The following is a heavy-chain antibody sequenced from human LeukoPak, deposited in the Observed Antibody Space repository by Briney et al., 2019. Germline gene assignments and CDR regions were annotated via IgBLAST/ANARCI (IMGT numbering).Heavy chain of an antibody. CDR3: ARGRAFGGDRGLIDY. D-gene: IGHD4-17*01. CDR2: INHSGST. J-gene: IGHJ4*02. CDR1: GGSFSGYY. Sequence: KTSETLPLTCAVYGGSFSGYYWSWIRQPPGKGLEWIGEINHSGSTNYNPSLKSRVTISVDTSKNQFSLKLSSVTAADTAVYYCARGRAFGGDRGLIDYWGQGTLVTVSS. V-gene: IGHV4-34*01.